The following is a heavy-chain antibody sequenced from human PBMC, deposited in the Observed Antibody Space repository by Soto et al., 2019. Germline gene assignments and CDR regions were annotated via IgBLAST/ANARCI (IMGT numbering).Heavy chain of an antibody. V-gene: IGHV1-46*01. D-gene: IGHD2-21*01. Sequence: QVQLVQSGAAVKKPGASVKVSCKASGYTFIHYYIHWVRQAPGQGLEWMAIINPNGGSTNYAQKCRGRVTVTSDTSTTTVSMELNSLGSDDTAVYFCARSLLQGDFWGQGTLVTVSS. CDR3: ARSLLQGDF. J-gene: IGHJ4*02. CDR2: INPNGGST. CDR1: GYTFIHYY.